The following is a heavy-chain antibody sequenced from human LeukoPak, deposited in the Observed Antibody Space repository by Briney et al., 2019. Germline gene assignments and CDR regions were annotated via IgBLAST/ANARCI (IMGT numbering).Heavy chain of an antibody. CDR1: GLTLSNYG. Sequence: GGSLRLSCAASGLTLSNYGMIWVRQAPGKGLEWVANIKQDGSEKYYVDSVKGRFTISRDNAKNSLSLQMNSLRAEDTAVYYCARGSAADHDAFDIWGQGTMVTVSS. J-gene: IGHJ3*02. CDR2: IKQDGSEK. V-gene: IGHV3-7*01. D-gene: IGHD2-15*01. CDR3: ARGSAADHDAFDI.